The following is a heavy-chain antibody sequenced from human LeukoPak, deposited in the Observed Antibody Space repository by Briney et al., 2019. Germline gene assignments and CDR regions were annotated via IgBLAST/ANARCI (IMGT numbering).Heavy chain of an antibody. V-gene: IGHV3-30*02. CDR2: IRYDGSNK. J-gene: IGHJ6*03. CDR3: AKSPVWFGESQRLYYYYMDV. D-gene: IGHD3-10*01. CDR1: GFTFSSYG. Sequence: GSLRLSCAASGFTFSSYGMHWVRQAPGKGLEWVAFIRYDGSNKYYADSVKGRFTISRDNSKNTLYLQMNSLRAEDTAVYYCAKSPVWFGESQRLYYYYMDVWGKGTTVTVSS.